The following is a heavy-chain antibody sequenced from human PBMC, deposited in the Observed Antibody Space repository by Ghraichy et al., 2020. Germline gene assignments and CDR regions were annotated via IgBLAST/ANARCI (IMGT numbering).Heavy chain of an antibody. J-gene: IGHJ4*02. V-gene: IGHV3-48*02. CDR1: GFTFSSYS. Sequence: GGSLRLSCAASGFTFSSYSMNWVRQAPGKGLEWVSYISSSSSTIYYADSVKDRFTISRDNAKNSLYLQMNSLRDEDTAVYYCARDHAIFGVVRDFTDYWGQGTLVTVSS. CDR2: ISSSSSTI. D-gene: IGHD3-3*01. CDR3: ARDHAIFGVVRDFTDY.